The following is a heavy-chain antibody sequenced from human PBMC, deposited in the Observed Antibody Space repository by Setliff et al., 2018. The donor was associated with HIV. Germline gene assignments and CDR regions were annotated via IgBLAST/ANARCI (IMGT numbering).Heavy chain of an antibody. J-gene: IGHJ6*03. CDR2: ISTSGST. V-gene: IGHV4-4*07. Sequence: NPSETLSLTCTVSGDSISSSYYWSWIRQPAGKGLEWIGRISTSGSTNYNPSLKSRVTISVDTSKNQFSLKLSSVTAADTAVYYCATDWHYMDVWGKGTTVTVSS. CDR3: ATDWHYMDV. CDR1: GDSISSSYY.